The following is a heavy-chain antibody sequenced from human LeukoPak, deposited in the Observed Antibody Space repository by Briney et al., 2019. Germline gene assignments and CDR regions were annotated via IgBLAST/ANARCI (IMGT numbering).Heavy chain of an antibody. V-gene: IGHV3-21*01. J-gene: IGHJ6*04. Sequence: PGGSLRLSCAASGFTFSSYSMNWVRQAPGKGLEWVSPISSGSSYIYYADSVKGRFTISRDNAKNSLYLQMNSLRAEDTAVYYCARGYIKHDYGDYFIGDVWGKGTTVTVSS. CDR3: ARGYIKHDYGDYFIGDV. CDR2: ISSGSSYI. CDR1: GFTFSSYS. D-gene: IGHD4-17*01.